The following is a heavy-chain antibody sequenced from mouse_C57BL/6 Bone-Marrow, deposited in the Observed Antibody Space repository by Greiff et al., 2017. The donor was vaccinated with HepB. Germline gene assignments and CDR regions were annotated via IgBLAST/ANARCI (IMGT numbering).Heavy chain of an antibody. CDR3: ARAYYSNYPYYFDY. Sequence: EVKLVESGPGLVKPSQSLSLTCSVTGYSITSGYYWNWIRQFPGNKLEWMGYISYDGSNNYNPSLKNRISITRDTSKNQFFLKLNSVTTEDTATYYCARAYYSNYPYYFDYWGQGTTLTVSS. V-gene: IGHV3-6*01. CDR1: GYSITSGYY. J-gene: IGHJ2*01. D-gene: IGHD2-5*01. CDR2: ISYDGSN.